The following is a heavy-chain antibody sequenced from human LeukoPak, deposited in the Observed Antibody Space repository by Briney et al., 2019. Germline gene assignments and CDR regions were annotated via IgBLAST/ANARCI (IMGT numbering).Heavy chain of an antibody. CDR2: ISSSSSSYI. CDR3: AREGYSSSWSQPLDY. CDR1: GFTFSSYS. V-gene: IGHV3-21*01. J-gene: IGHJ4*02. Sequence: PGGSLRLSCAASGFTFSSYSMNWVRQAPGKGLEWVSSISSSSSSYIYYADSVKGRFTISRDNAKNPLYLQMNSLRAEDTAVYYCAREGYSSSWSQPLDYWGQGTLVTVSS. D-gene: IGHD6-13*01.